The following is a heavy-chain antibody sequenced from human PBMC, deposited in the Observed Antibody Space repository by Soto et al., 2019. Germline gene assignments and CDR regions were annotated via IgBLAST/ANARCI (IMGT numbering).Heavy chain of an antibody. CDR3: AREVPRVSYYYDSSGSYYFDY. J-gene: IGHJ4*02. CDR2: ISGRGDST. CDR1: GFIFSNYA. D-gene: IGHD3-22*01. V-gene: IGHV3-23*01. Sequence: LRLSCAASGFIFSNYAMSWVRQAPGTGLEWISAISGRGDSTYYADSVKGRFTISRDSSKNTLYLQMNSLRAEDTAVYYCAREVPRVSYYYDSSGSYYFDYWGQGTLVTVSS.